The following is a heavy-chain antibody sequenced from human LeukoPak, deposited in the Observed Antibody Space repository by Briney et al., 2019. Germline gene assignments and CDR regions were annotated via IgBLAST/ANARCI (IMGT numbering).Heavy chain of an antibody. Sequence: PGGSLRPSCAASGFTFSSYGMHWVRQAPGKGLEWVAVIWYDGSNKYYADSVKGRFTISRDNSKNTLYLQMNSLRAEDTAVYYCARAHWGGNAFDIWGQGTMVTVSS. D-gene: IGHD7-27*01. V-gene: IGHV3-33*01. CDR3: ARAHWGGNAFDI. CDR1: GFTFSSYG. J-gene: IGHJ3*02. CDR2: IWYDGSNK.